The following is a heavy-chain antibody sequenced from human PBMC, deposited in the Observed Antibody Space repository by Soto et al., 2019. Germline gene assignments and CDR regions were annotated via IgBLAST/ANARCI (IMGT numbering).Heavy chain of an antibody. J-gene: IGHJ4*02. D-gene: IGHD3-10*01. CDR2: ISYDGSNK. Sequence: GGSLSLSCAASVFAFSSYAMQWFRQAPGKGLEWVAVISYDGSNKYYADSVKGRFTISRDNSKNTLYLQMNSLRAEDTAVYYCARGFTMVRGVLDYWGQGTLVTVS. CDR3: ARGFTMVRGVLDY. V-gene: IGHV3-30-3*01. CDR1: VFAFSSYA.